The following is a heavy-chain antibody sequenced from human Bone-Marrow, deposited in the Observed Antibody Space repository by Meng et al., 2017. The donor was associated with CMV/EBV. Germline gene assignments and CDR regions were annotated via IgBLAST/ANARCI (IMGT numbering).Heavy chain of an antibody. CDR3: ARMTTVNSSEFDY. CDR1: SGSFSGCY. Sequence: CAVYSGSFSGCYWRWIHQPPGKGLEWIGEINHSGSTNCNPSLKSRVTISVDTSKIQFSLKLSSVTAADTAVYYCARMTTVNSSEFDYWGQGTLVTVSS. D-gene: IGHD4-17*01. V-gene: IGHV4-34*01. CDR2: INHSGST. J-gene: IGHJ4*02.